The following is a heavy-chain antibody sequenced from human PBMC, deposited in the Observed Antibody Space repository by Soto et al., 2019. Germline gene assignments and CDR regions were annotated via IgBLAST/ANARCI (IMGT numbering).Heavy chain of an antibody. D-gene: IGHD3-3*01. CDR3: AKDSSSILEWLFINGMDV. V-gene: IGHV3-23*01. Sequence: GGSLRLSCAASGFTFSSYAMSWVRQAPGKGLEWVSAISGSGGITYYADSVKGRFTISRDNSKNTLYLQMNSLRAEDTAVYYCAKDSSSILEWLFINGMDVWGQGTTVTVSS. CDR1: GFTFSSYA. CDR2: ISGSGGIT. J-gene: IGHJ6*02.